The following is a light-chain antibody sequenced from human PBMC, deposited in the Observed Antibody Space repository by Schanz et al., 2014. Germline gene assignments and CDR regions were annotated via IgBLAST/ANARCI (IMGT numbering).Light chain of an antibody. CDR1: SSDVGAYNY. CDR2: DVS. Sequence: QSALTQPPSASGSPGQSVTISCTGTSSDVGAYNYVSWYQHHPGKAPKLMIYDVSNRPSGVSDRFSGSKSGNTASLTISGFQPEDEADYYCSSYADNSAVVFGGGTKVTVL. CDR3: SSYADNSAVV. V-gene: IGLV2-8*01. J-gene: IGLJ2*01.